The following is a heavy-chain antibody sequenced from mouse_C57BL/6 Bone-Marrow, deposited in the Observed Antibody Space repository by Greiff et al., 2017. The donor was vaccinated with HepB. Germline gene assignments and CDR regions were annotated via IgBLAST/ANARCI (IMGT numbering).Heavy chain of an antibody. J-gene: IGHJ2*01. Sequence: VQLQQSGAELVKPGASVKISCKASGYSFSSYWMNWVKQRHGKGLEWIGQIYSGDGDNKYNGKFKGKGTETADKYSSKADMQRSSLTSEDYAVYCCARGGYDGDYWGQGTTLTVSA. V-gene: IGHV1-80*01. CDR2: IYSGDGDN. CDR3: ARGGYDGDY. D-gene: IGHD2-2*01. CDR1: GYSFSSYW.